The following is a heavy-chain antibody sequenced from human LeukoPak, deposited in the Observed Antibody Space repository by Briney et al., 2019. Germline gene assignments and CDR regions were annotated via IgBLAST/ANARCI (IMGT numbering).Heavy chain of an antibody. J-gene: IGHJ4*02. CDR2: IWYDGSNK. D-gene: IGHD6-13*01. CDR1: AFTFTNYG. V-gene: IGHV3-30*02. Sequence: GGSLRLSRAASAFTFTNYGMHWVGQAPGKGLEWVAVIWYDGSNKYYADSVKGRFTISRDNSKNTLYLQMNSLRAEDTAVYYCAKDLAGRAAARGGYYFDYWGQGTLVTVSS. CDR3: AKDLAGRAAARGGYYFDY.